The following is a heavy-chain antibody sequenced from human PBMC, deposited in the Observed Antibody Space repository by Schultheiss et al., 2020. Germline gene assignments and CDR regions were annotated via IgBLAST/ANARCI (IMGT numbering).Heavy chain of an antibody. CDR3: ARGERGMVRRVYYYYGMDV. D-gene: IGHD3-10*01. CDR1: GYTFTSYG. CDR2: ISAYNGNT. Sequence: ASVKVSCKASGYTFTSYGISWVRQAPGQGLEWMGWISAYNGNTNYAQKLQGRVTMTTDTSTSTAYMELRSLRSDDTAVYYCARGERGMVRRVYYYYGMDVWGQGNTVTGSS. J-gene: IGHJ6*02. V-gene: IGHV1-18*04.